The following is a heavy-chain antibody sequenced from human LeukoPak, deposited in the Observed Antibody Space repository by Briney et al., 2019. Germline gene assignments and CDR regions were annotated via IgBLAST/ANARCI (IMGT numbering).Heavy chain of an antibody. CDR1: GYTLTELS. D-gene: IGHD2-21*02. CDR2: FDPEDGET. V-gene: IGHV1-24*01. CDR3: ARVVASWDIVVVTAISDY. J-gene: IGHJ4*02. Sequence: GASVKVSCKVSGYTLTELSMHWVRQAPGKGLEWMGGFDPEDGETIYAQKLQGRVTMTTDTSTSTAYMELRSLRSDDTAVYYCARVVASWDIVVVTAISDYWGQGTLVTVSS.